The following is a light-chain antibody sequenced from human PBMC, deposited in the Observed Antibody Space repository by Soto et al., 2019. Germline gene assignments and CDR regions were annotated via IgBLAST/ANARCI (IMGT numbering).Light chain of an antibody. Sequence: QSALAQPASVSASPGQSITISCTGTSSDVGAYNYVSWYQQHPGKAPKLMIYDVISRPSGVSNRFSGSKSANTASLTISGLQADDEADYYFSSHTTRATWVFGGGTKLTVL. CDR3: SSHTTRATWV. J-gene: IGLJ3*02. CDR1: SSDVGAYNY. V-gene: IGLV2-14*03. CDR2: DVI.